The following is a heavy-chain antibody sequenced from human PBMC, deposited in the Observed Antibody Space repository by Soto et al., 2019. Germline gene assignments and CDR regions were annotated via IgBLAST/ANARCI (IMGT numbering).Heavy chain of an antibody. D-gene: IGHD6-6*01. V-gene: IGHV3-33*01. Sequence: GSLRLSCAASGFTFSSYGMHWVRQAPGKGLEWVAVIWYDGSNKYYADSVKGRFTISRDNSKNTLYLQMNSLRAEDTAVYYCARDRGYSSSCIDYWGQGTQVTVSS. J-gene: IGHJ4*02. CDR3: ARDRGYSSSCIDY. CDR2: IWYDGSNK. CDR1: GFTFSSYG.